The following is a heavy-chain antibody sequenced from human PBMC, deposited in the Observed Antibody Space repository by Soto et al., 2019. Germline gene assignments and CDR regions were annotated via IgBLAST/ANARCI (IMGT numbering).Heavy chain of an antibody. Sequence: QVQLVQSGTEVMKTGASGRVSCKASGFTVTTYSSAWVRQAPEEGLEWMGWISPYNVNTNYAQKFQGRATMTTDTSTNTAYMELRSLRSDDTAVYYCAREAFGVHSSWFDPCGQGTLVTVSS. CDR3: AREAFGVHSSWFDP. CDR2: ISPYNVNT. J-gene: IGHJ5*02. CDR1: GFTVTTYS. V-gene: IGHV1-18*01. D-gene: IGHD6-13*01.